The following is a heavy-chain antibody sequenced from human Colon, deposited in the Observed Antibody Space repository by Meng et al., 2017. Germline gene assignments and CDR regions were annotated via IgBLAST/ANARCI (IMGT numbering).Heavy chain of an antibody. CDR2: IFYTGTA. CDR3: ARADCTAGICYQFDN. D-gene: IGHD2-8*02. V-gene: IGHV4-31*03. Sequence: QGRVQGRGPELVKPSQTLSFTCNVSGRSIGTTGDYWTWIRQRPGKGLEWIGKIFYTGTAHYNPSLKTRAAMSVDRSKNQFSLKLSSVTAADTAVYYCARADCTAGICYQFDNWGQGTLVTVSS. J-gene: IGHJ4*02. CDR1: GRSIGTTGDY.